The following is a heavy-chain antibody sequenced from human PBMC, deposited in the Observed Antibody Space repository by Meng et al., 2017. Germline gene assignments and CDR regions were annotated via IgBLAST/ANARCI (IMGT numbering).Heavy chain of an antibody. CDR3: AKFHGPFKSDGWTYEPFNI. V-gene: IGHV3-23*01. Sequence: GGSLRLSCAASGFIFSNYAMIWVRQAPGKGLEWVSAISGTRGFTYDADSVKGRFTISRDNSKNTLYLQMHSLRAEDTAVYYCAKFHGPFKSDGWTYEPFNIWGQGKRVTVSS. CDR1: GFIFSNYA. D-gene: IGHD5-24*01. J-gene: IGHJ3*02. CDR2: ISGTRGFT.